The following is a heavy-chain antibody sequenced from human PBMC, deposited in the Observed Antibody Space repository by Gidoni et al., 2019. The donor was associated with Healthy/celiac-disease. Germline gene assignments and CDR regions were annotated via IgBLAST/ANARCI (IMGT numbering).Heavy chain of an antibody. Sequence: QVQLVPSGAEVKKPGAAVKVSCTASGYTFTSNDINWVRQATGQGIEWMGWLNPNSGNTGYAQKFQGRVTMTRNTSISPAYMELSSLRSEDTAVYYCARGVVSYCGGDCYPEYYWGQGTLVTVSS. J-gene: IGHJ4*02. CDR1: GYTFTSND. CDR3: ARGVVSYCGGDCYPEYY. CDR2: LNPNSGNT. V-gene: IGHV1-8*01. D-gene: IGHD2-21*02.